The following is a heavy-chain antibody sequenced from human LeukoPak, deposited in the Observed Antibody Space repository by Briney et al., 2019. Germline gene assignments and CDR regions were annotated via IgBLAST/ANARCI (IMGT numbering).Heavy chain of an antibody. J-gene: IGHJ4*02. D-gene: IGHD1-7*01. V-gene: IGHV3-48*01. CDR3: ARDRTLGWNYYFDY. CDR2: ISSSSSTI. CDR1: GFTFSSYS. Sequence: GGSLRLSCAASGFTFSSYSMNWVRQAPGKGLEWVSYISSSSSTIYYADSVKGRFTISRDNAKNSLYLQMNSLRAEDTAVYYCARDRTLGWNYYFDYWGQGTLVTVSS.